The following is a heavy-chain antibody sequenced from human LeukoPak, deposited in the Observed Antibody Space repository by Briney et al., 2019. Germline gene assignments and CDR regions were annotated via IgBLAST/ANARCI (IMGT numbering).Heavy chain of an antibody. D-gene: IGHD2-15*01. CDR2: IYHSGST. CDR1: GGSISSGGYS. CDR3: ARDRVVAATGYYYGMDV. V-gene: IGHV4-30-2*01. J-gene: IGHJ6*02. Sequence: SETLSLTCAVSGGSISSGGYSWSWIRQPPGKGLEWIGYIYHSGSTYYNPSLKSRVTISVDRSKNQFSLKLSSVTAADTAVYYCARDRVVAATGYYYGMDVWGQGTTVTVSS.